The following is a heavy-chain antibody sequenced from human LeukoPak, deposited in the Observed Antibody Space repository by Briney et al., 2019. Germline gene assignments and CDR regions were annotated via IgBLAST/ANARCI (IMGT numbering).Heavy chain of an antibody. V-gene: IGHV4-34*01. J-gene: IGHJ6*03. D-gene: IGHD6-13*01. CDR3: ARDTLGFAAAGYHYYYMDV. CDR1: GGSFSGYY. CDR2: INHSGST. Sequence: SETLSLTCAVYGGSFSGYYWSWIRQPPGKGLEWIGEINHSGSTNYNPSLKSRVTISVDTSKNQFSLKLSSVTAADTAVYYCARDTLGFAAAGYHYYYMDVWGKGTTVTVSS.